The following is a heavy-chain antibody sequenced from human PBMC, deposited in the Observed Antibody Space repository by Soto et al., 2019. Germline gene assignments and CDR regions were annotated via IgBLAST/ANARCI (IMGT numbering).Heavy chain of an antibody. CDR2: TYYRSNWYT. Sequence: SPTLSLTCAISGDSVSTNSATWDWIRQSPSRGLEWLGRTYYRSNWYTDYAVSVKGRITISRDNAKNMVYLQMNSLRPEDPAVYYCVRGSGGLDSWGQGTVVTVSS. J-gene: IGHJ4*02. CDR3: VRGSGGLDS. V-gene: IGHV6-1*01. CDR1: GDSVSTNSAT. D-gene: IGHD3-16*01.